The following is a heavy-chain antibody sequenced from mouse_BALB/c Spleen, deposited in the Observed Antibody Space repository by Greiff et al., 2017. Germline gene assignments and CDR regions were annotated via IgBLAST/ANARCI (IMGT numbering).Heavy chain of an antibody. Sequence: QVQLKQSGAELVRPGSSVTLSCKASGYTFTDYEMHWVKQTPVHGLEWIGAIDPETGGTAYNQKFKGKATLTADKSSSTAYMELRSLTSEDSAVYYCTPITTGLATDAMDYWGQGTSVTVSS. D-gene: IGHD1-1*01. J-gene: IGHJ4*01. CDR3: TPITTGLATDAMDY. CDR2: IDPETGGT. V-gene: IGHV1-15*01. CDR1: GYTFTDYE.